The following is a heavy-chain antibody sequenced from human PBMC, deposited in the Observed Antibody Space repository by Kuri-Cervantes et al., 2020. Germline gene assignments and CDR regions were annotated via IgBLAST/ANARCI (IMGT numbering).Heavy chain of an antibody. CDR3: ARDANVYYYYGMDV. CDR1: GFTFSSYA. Sequence: LSLTCAASGFTFSSYAMHWVRQAPGKGLEWVAVISYDGSNKYYADSVKGRFTISRDNAKNSLYLQMNSLRAEDTAVYYCARDANVYYYYGMDVWGQGTTVTVSS. CDR2: ISYDGSNK. J-gene: IGHJ6*02. V-gene: IGHV3-30-3*01.